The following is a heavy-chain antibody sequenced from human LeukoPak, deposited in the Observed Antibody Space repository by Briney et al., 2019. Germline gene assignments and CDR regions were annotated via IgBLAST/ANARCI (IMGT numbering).Heavy chain of an antibody. CDR2: ISGSGGGGST. Sequence: GGTLRLSCAVSGFTFSRNGMNWVRQAPGTGLEWVSGISGSGGGGSTYYADSVKGRFTISRDNSKTTLYLQMNSLRAEDTAVYYCARDLWTAAISGYFDYWGQGTLVTVSS. CDR1: GFTFSRNG. V-gene: IGHV3-23*01. D-gene: IGHD6-13*01. J-gene: IGHJ4*02. CDR3: ARDLWTAAISGYFDY.